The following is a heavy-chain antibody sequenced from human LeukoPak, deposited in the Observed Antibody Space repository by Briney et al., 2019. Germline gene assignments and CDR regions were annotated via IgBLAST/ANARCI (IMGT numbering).Heavy chain of an antibody. V-gene: IGHV3-33*02. J-gene: IGHJ6*03. CDR2: MWYDGSIK. CDR1: GFTFSNYG. Sequence: GGSLRLSCAASGFTFSNYGMHWVRQAPGKGLEWLATMWYDGSIKYYADSAKGRFTISRDNSKNTVFLQMNSLRAEDTAVYYCARGRDGYNYYYYYYMDVWGKGTTVTVSS. CDR3: ARGRDGYNYYYYYYMDV. D-gene: IGHD5-24*01.